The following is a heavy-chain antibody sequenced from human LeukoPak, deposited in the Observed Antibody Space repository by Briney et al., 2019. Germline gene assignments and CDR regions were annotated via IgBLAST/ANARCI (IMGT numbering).Heavy chain of an antibody. D-gene: IGHD5-18*01. CDR3: AREKYSYGPYYFDY. J-gene: IGHJ4*02. Sequence: GSTNYNPSLKSRVTISVDTSKNQFSLKLSSVTAADTAVYYCAREKYSYGPYYFDYWGQGTLVTVSS. CDR2: GST. V-gene: IGHV4-34*01.